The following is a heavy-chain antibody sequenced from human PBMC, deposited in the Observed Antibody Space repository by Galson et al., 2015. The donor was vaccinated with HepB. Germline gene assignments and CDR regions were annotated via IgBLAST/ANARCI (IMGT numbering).Heavy chain of an antibody. CDR3: AKDSEWGWFDP. CDR2: ISYDGSNR. D-gene: IGHD1-26*01. V-gene: IGHV3-30*18. CDR1: GFTFSSYG. J-gene: IGHJ5*02. Sequence: SLRLSCAASGFTFSSYGMHWVRQAPGKGLEWVAVISYDGSNRYYADSVKGRFTISRDNSKNTLYLQMNSLRAEDTAVYYCAKDSEWGWFDPWGQGTLVTVSS.